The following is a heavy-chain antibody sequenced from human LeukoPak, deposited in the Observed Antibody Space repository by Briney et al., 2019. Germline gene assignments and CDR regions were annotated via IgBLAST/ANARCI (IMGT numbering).Heavy chain of an antibody. CDR1: GFTFSSYA. V-gene: IGHV3-23*01. CDR2: ISGSGGST. D-gene: IGHD1-26*01. J-gene: IGHJ4*02. Sequence: GGSLRLSCAASGFTFSSYAMSWVRQAPGKGLEWVSAISGSGGSTYYADSVKGRFTISRDNSKNTLFLQMHSLRAEDTAIYYCARKVGVTYFDCWGQGTLVTVSS. CDR3: ARKVGVTYFDC.